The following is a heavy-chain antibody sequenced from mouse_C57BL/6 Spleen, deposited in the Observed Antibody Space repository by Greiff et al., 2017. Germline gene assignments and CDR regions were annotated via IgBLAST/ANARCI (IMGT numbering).Heavy chain of an antibody. V-gene: IGHV3-1*01. D-gene: IGHD1-1*01. J-gene: IGHJ1*03. CDR1: GYSITSGYD. CDR3: AREGTTGWYFDV. CDR2: ISYSGST. Sequence: EVKLVESGPGMVKPSQSLSLTCTVTGYSITSGYDWHWIRHFPGNKLEWMGYISYSGSTNYNPSLKSRISITHDTSKNHFFLKLNSVTTEDTATYYCAREGTTGWYFDVWGTGTTVTVSS.